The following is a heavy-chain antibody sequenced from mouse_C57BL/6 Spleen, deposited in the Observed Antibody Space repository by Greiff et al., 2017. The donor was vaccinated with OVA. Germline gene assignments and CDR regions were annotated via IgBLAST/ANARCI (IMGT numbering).Heavy chain of an antibody. V-gene: IGHV14-4*01. CDR2: IDPENGDT. CDR3: TTRITTVVAGDV. Sequence: EVQLQQSGAELVRPGASVKLSCTASGFNIKDDYMHWVKQRPEQGLEWIGWIDPENGDTEYASKFQGKATITADTSSNTAYLQLSSLTSEDTAVYYCTTRITTVVAGDVWGTVTTVTVSS. J-gene: IGHJ1*03. D-gene: IGHD1-1*01. CDR1: GFNIKDDY.